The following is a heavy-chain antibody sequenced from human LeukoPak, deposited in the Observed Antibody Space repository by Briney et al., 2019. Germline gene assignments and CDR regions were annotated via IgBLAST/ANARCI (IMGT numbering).Heavy chain of an antibody. CDR3: ARDLGSGGNSDY. J-gene: IGHJ4*02. CDR2: ISHNGGA. V-gene: IGHV4-38-2*02. D-gene: IGHD4-23*01. Sequence: SETLSLTCAVPGYSISSGYHSGWIRPPPGKGLQWIASISHNGGASYNPSLKSRVTISLDTSNNQFSLELRSVTAADTAVYYCARDLGSGGNSDYWGQGTLVTVSS. CDR1: GYSISSGYH.